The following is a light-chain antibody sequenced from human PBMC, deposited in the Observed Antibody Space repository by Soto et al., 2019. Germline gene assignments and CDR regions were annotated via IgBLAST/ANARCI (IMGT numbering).Light chain of an antibody. CDR1: QSVTSGY. CDR2: GES. J-gene: IGKJ2*01. Sequence: EIVMTQSPATLSVSPGERATLSCRASQSVTSGYLAWFQQKPGQSPRLLIYGESNRATGIPDRFSGSGSGTDFTLTISRLEPEDFAVYYCQQYGSSPYTFGQGTKLEIK. CDR3: QQYGSSPYT. V-gene: IGKV3-20*01.